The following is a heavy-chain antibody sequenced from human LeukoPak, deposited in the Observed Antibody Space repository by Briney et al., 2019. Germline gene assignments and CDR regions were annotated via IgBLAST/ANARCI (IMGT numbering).Heavy chain of an antibody. D-gene: IGHD3-22*01. J-gene: IGHJ3*02. CDR2: IYYSGST. CDR3: ASRGYYDPHAFDI. Sequence: SETLSLMCTVSGGSISSYYWSWIRQPPGKGLEGIGYIYYSGSTNYNPPLKSRVTISVDTSKNQFSLKLSSVPAADTAVYYCASRGYYDPHAFDIWGQGTMVTVSS. CDR1: GGSISSYY. V-gene: IGHV4-59*08.